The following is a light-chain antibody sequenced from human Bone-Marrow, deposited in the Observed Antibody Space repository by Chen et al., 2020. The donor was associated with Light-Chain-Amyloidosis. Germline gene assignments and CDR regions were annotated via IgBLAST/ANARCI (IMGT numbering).Light chain of an antibody. V-gene: IGKV3-20*01. CDR2: GSS. J-gene: IGKJ4*01. Sequence: EIVLTQSPGTLSLSPGEGANLSCMASQTISSNYLTWYQQKFGQAPRLLIYGSSSRATGIPDRFTVSGSGTDFTLTINRLEPEDFSMYYCQQYGTSPHTFGGGTKVEIK. CDR1: QTISSNY. CDR3: QQYGTSPHT.